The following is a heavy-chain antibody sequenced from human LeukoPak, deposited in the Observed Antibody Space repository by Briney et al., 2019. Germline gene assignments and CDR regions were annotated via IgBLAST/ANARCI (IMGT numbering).Heavy chain of an antibody. J-gene: IGHJ6*03. D-gene: IGHD3-10*01. CDR3: ATVVGLLWFGELTYYYYYMDV. CDR1: GFTFSSYD. Sequence: HPGGSLRLSRAASGFTFSSYDMHWVRQATGKGLEWVSAIGTAGDTYYPGSVKGRFTISRENAKNSLYLQMNSLRAGDTAVYYCATVVGLLWFGELTYYYYYMDVWGKGTTVTVSS. CDR2: IGTAGDT. V-gene: IGHV3-13*01.